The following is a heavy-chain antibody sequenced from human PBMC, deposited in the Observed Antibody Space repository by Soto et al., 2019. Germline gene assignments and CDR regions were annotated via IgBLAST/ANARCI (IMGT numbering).Heavy chain of an antibody. CDR2: INGGDGNT. CDR3: AREKKPTGPWFGP. Sequence: VQLVQSGAEVRKPGASVKISCQASGYTFTTYALYWVRQAPGQRLEWMGWINGGDGNTRYSQKFQDRVTITRDTSASTTYMELSSLRSEDTAVYYCAREKKPTGPWFGPWGQGTRVTVSS. D-gene: IGHD1-1*01. V-gene: IGHV1-3*01. CDR1: GYTFTTYA. J-gene: IGHJ5*02.